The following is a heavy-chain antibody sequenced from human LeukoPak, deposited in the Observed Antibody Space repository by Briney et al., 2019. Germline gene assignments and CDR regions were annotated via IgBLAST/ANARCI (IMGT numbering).Heavy chain of an antibody. CDR1: GGSISGSNNY. CDR3: ARDRILYY. V-gene: IGHV4-39*07. CDR2: IYYSGST. Sequence: SETLSLTCTVSGGSISGSNNYWGWIRQSPGKGLEWIGSIYYSGSTYNPSLKSRVTISVDTSKNQFSLKLSSVTAADTAVYYCARDRILYYWGQGTLVTVSS. D-gene: IGHD3-3*02. J-gene: IGHJ4*02.